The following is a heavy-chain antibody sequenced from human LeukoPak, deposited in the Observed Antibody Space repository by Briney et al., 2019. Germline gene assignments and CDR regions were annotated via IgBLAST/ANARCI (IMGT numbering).Heavy chain of an antibody. J-gene: IGHJ6*02. D-gene: IGHD1-1*01. CDR1: GYTFTSYY. CDR2: INPSVGGT. CDR3: ARDREEVQGMDV. V-gene: IGHV1-46*01. Sequence: ASVKVSCKPLGYTFTSYYIHWVRQAPGQGLEWMGIINPSVGGTTYAQKFQGRVTMTRDTSTNTFNMELSSLRSEDTAMYYCARDREEVQGMDVWGQGTTVIVSS.